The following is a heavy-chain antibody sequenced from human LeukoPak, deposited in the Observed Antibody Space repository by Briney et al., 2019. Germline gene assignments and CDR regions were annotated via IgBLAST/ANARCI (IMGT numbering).Heavy chain of an antibody. V-gene: IGHV1-18*01. CDR2: ISAYNGNT. D-gene: IGHD2-2*01. Sequence: GASVKVSCKASGYTLTSYGISWVRQAPGQGLEWMGWISAYNGNTRYAQKLQGRVTMTTDSSTSTAYMELRSLRSDDTAVYYCARDLFRFTLGYCSSTSCFINWFDPWGQGTLVTVSS. CDR1: GYTLTSYG. CDR3: ARDLFRFTLGYCSSTSCFINWFDP. J-gene: IGHJ5*02.